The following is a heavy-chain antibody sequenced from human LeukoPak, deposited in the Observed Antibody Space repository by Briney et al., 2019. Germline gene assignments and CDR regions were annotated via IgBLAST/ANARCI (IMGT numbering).Heavy chain of an antibody. CDR1: GFTVSSNY. J-gene: IGHJ2*01. CDR3: ARDYPQYYYDSSGYYPYWYFDL. D-gene: IGHD3-22*01. CDR2: IYSGGST. V-gene: IGHV3-53*01. Sequence: GGSLRLSCAASGFTVSSNYMSWVRQAPGKGLEWVSVIYSGGSTYYADSVKGRFTISRDNSKNTLYLQMNSLRAEDTAVYYCARDYPQYYYDSSGYYPYWYFDLWGRGTLVTVSS.